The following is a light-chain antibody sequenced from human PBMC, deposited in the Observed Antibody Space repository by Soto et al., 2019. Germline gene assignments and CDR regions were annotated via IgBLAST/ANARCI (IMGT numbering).Light chain of an antibody. CDR3: QQYNEWPPFT. CDR1: QSVSSN. J-gene: IGKJ5*01. V-gene: IGKV3-15*01. Sequence: EIVVTQSPATLSVSPGERATLSCRASQSVSSNLGWYQQKPGQAPRLLIYGASTRATGIPARFSGSGSGTEFTLTISSLQSEDFAVYYCQQYNEWPPFTFGQGTRLEIK. CDR2: GAS.